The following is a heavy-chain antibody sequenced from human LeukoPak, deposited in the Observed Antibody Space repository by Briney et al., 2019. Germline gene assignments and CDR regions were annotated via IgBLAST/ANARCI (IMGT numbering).Heavy chain of an antibody. J-gene: IGHJ4*02. CDR3: AKGQQLVPGAYFDY. Sequence: GGSLRLSCAASGSTFDDYAMHWVRQAPGKGLEWVSLISWDGGSTYYADSVKGRFTISRDNSKNSLYLQMNSLRAEDMALYYCAKGQQLVPGAYFDYWGQGTLVTVSS. CDR1: GSTFDDYA. D-gene: IGHD6-13*01. CDR2: ISWDGGST. V-gene: IGHV3-43D*03.